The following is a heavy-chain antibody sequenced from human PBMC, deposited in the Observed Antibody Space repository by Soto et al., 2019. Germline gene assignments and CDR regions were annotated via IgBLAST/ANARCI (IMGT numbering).Heavy chain of an antibody. Sequence: ASVKVSCKASGYTFTRSGISWVRKAPGQGLEWMGWISAYNGNTNYAQKLQGRVTMTTDTSTRTAYMELRSLRSDDTAVYYCARDYDILTGYMSYYFDYCGKGTLVTVS. D-gene: IGHD3-9*01. CDR1: GYTFTRSG. CDR2: ISAYNGNT. V-gene: IGHV1-18*04. J-gene: IGHJ4*02. CDR3: ARDYDILTGYMSYYFDY.